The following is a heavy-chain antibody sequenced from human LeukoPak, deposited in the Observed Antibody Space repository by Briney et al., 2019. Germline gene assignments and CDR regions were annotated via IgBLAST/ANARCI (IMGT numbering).Heavy chain of an antibody. J-gene: IGHJ5*02. CDR1: GYTFTSYG. Sequence: ASVKVSCKASGYTFTSYGIIWVRQAPGQGLEWMGWISAYYGNTNYAQKLQGRVTMTTDTSTSTAYMELRSLRSDDTAVYYCARDGPYCSGGSCWVTNWFDPWGQGTLVTVSS. CDR3: ARDGPYCSGGSCWVTNWFDP. D-gene: IGHD2-15*01. CDR2: ISAYYGNT. V-gene: IGHV1-18*01.